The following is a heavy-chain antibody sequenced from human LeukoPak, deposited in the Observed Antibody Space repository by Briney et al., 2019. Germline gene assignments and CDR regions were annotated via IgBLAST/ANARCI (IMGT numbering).Heavy chain of an antibody. CDR3: ARGASSGWWNDFDY. D-gene: IGHD6-19*01. CDR2: ISSSSSYI. Sequence: GGSLRLSCAASGFTFSSYSMNWVRQAPGKGLEWVSSISSSSSYIYYADSVKGRFTISRDNAKNSLYLQMNSLRAEDTAVYYCARGASSGWWNDFDYWGQGTLVTVSS. CDR1: GFTFSSYS. V-gene: IGHV3-21*01. J-gene: IGHJ4*02.